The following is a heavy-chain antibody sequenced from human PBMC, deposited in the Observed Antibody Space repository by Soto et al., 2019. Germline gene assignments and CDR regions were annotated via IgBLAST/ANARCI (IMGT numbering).Heavy chain of an antibody. Sequence: QVQLQESGPGLVKPSETLSLTCTVSGGSISSADWSWIRQPPGKGLEWIGYIYYSGSTNYNPSLNRRDTISADASNNPFALKLSYVPAADTAVYYCTSRSAPIYYGDYDFALWGRGTLVTVSS. CDR3: TSRSAPIYYGDYDFAL. D-gene: IGHD4-17*01. CDR1: GGSISSAD. CDR2: IYYSGST. V-gene: IGHV4-59*08. J-gene: IGHJ2*01.